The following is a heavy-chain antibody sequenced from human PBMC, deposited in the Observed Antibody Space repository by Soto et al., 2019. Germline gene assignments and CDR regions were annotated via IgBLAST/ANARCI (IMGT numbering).Heavy chain of an antibody. V-gene: IGHV1-2*04. Sequence: GASVKVSCKASGGTFSSYAISWVRQAPGQGLEWMGWINPNSGGTNYAQKFQGWVTMTRDTSISTAYMELSRLRSDDTAVYYCAREGRGYCSGGSCYSWNYYYGMDVWGQGTTVTVSS. CDR2: INPNSGGT. CDR3: AREGRGYCSGGSCYSWNYYYGMDV. D-gene: IGHD2-15*01. J-gene: IGHJ6*02. CDR1: GGTFSSYA.